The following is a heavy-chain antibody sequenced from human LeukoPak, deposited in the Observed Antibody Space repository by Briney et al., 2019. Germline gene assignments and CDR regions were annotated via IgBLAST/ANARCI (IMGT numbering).Heavy chain of an antibody. Sequence: PGGSLSLSCAASGFTVSSNYMSWVRQAPGKGLEWVSVIYSGGSTYYADSVKGRFTICRDNYKNTLYLQMNSLRAEDTAVYYCAREGLEYYDFWSGSVYGMDVWGQGTTVTVSS. CDR1: GFTVSSNY. V-gene: IGHV3-53*01. D-gene: IGHD3-3*01. CDR2: IYSGGST. J-gene: IGHJ6*02. CDR3: AREGLEYYDFWSGSVYGMDV.